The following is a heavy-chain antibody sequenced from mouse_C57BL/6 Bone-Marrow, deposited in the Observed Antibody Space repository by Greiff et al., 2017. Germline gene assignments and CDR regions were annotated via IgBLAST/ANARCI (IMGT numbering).Heavy chain of an antibody. J-gene: IGHJ4*01. CDR1: GFTFSDYY. CDR2: ISNGGGST. Sequence: EVQLVESGGGLVQPGGSLKLSCAASGFTFSDYYMYWVRQTPEKRLEWVAYISNGGGSTYYPDTVKGRFTISRDNAKNTLYLQMSRLKSEDTAMYYCARRDYYGSSGYAMDYWGQGTSVTVSS. CDR3: ARRDYYGSSGYAMDY. V-gene: IGHV5-12*01. D-gene: IGHD1-1*01.